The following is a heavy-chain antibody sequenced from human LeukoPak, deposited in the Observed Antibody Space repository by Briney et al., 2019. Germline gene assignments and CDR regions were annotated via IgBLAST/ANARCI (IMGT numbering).Heavy chain of an antibody. V-gene: IGHV4-4*07. CDR2: IYTSGST. CDR3: ARECEGRSYDFWSVLYYFDY. Sequence: SETLSLTCTVSGGSISSYYWSWIRQPAGKGLEWIGRIYTSGSTNYNPSLKSRVTMSVDTSKNQFSLKLSSVTAADTAVYYCARECEGRSYDFWSVLYYFDYWGQGTLVTVSS. CDR1: GGSISSYY. D-gene: IGHD3-3*01. J-gene: IGHJ4*02.